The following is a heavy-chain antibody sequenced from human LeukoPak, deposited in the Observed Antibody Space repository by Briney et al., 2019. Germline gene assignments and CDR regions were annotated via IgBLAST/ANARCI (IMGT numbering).Heavy chain of an antibody. CDR3: ARQTQRRITIFGVVIRDY. Sequence: SETLSLTCTVSGGSISSSSYYWGWIRQPPGKGLEWIASIYYSGSTYYNSSLKSRVTISVDTSKNQFSLKLNSVTAADTAIYYCARQTQRRITIFGVVIRDYWGQGTLVTVSS. CDR1: GGSISSSSYY. D-gene: IGHD3-3*01. CDR2: IYYSGST. J-gene: IGHJ4*02. V-gene: IGHV4-39*01.